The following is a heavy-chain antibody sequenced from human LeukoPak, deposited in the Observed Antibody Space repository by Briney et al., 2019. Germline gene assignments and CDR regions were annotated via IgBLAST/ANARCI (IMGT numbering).Heavy chain of an antibody. V-gene: IGHV3-23*01. Sequence: GGSLRLSCAASGFTFSSYAMSWVRQAPGKGLEWVSAISGSGGSTYYADSVKGRFTISRDNSKNTLSLQMTSLRAEDTAVYYCAKAGHGDYYFDYWGQGTLGTVSS. CDR3: AKAGHGDYYFDY. CDR2: ISGSGGST. CDR1: GFTFSSYA. J-gene: IGHJ4*02. D-gene: IGHD4-17*01.